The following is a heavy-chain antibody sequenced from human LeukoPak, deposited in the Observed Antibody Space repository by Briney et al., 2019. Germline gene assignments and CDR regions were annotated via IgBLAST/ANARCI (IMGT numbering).Heavy chain of an antibody. CDR3: GKGGNCRGSTCYRFNAFDI. D-gene: IGHD2-15*01. V-gene: IGHV3-48*03. CDR1: GFTFSNNE. Sequence: GGSLRLPCTTSGFTFSNNEMNLVRQDPGKGLEGISYIWPSGDTIYSESVKGRFTVSRDNAQNSVYLQMNSLIAEDTAVYYCGKGGNCRGSTCYRFNAFDIWGQGTSVTVSS. J-gene: IGHJ3*02. CDR2: IWPSGDTI.